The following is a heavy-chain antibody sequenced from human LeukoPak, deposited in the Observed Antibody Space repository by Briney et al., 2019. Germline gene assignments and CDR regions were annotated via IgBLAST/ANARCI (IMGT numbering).Heavy chain of an antibody. CDR2: IYYSGST. Sequence: SETLSITCTVSGGSISSSSYYWGWIRQPPGKGLEWIGSIYYSGSTYYNPSLKSRVTISVDTSKNQFSLKLSSVTAADTAVYYCASPMTTVTTFDYWGQGTLVTVSS. CDR1: GGSISSSSYY. CDR3: ASPMTTVTTFDY. V-gene: IGHV4-39*01. D-gene: IGHD4-17*01. J-gene: IGHJ4*02.